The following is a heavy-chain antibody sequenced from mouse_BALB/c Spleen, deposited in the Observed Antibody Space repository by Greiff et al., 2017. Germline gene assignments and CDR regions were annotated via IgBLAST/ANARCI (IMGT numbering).Heavy chain of an antibody. CDR1: GFTFSSYG. V-gene: IGHV5-6-3*01. J-gene: IGHJ3*01. CDR2: INSNGGST. Sequence: EVKLVESGGGLVQPGGSLKLSCAASGFTFSSYGMSWVRQTPDKRLELVATINSNGGSTYYPDSVKGRFTISRDNAKNTLYLQMSSLKSEDTAMYYCARRRIYDGYPWFAYWGQGTLVTVSA. CDR3: ARRRIYDGYPWFAY. D-gene: IGHD2-3*01.